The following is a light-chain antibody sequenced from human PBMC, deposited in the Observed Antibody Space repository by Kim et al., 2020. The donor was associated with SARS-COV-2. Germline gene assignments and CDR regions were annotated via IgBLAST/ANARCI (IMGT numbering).Light chain of an antibody. V-gene: IGLV3-19*01. CDR3: NSRDSSGNHPDV. J-gene: IGLJ1*01. CDR1: SLRSYY. Sequence: SSELTQDPAVSVALGQTVRITCQGDSLRSYYASWYQQKPGQAPVLVIYGKNNRPSGIPDRFSGSSSGNTASLTITGAQVEDEADYYCNSRDSSGNHPDVFGTGTKVTVL. CDR2: GKN.